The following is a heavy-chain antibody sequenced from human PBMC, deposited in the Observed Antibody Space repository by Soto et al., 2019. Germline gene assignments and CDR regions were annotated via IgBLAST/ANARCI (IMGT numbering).Heavy chain of an antibody. J-gene: IGHJ6*02. V-gene: IGHV3-30*18. CDR3: AKDIYDILTGYRYYYYGMDV. CDR2: ISYDGSNK. Sequence: GGSLRLSCAASGGPFSSYGMHWVRQAPGKGLEWVAVISYDGSNKYYADSVKGRFTISRDNSKNTLYLQMNSLRAEDTAVYYCAKDIYDILTGYRYYYYGMDVWGQGTTVTAP. D-gene: IGHD3-9*01. CDR1: GGPFSSYG.